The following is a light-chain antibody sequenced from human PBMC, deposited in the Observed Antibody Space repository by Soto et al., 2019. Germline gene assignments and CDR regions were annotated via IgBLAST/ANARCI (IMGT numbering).Light chain of an antibody. CDR2: DVS. CDR3: SSYKRSTTHVV. Sequence: QSVLTQPASVSGSPGQSITISCTGNSSDVGAYNYVSWYQQHSGKAPKLIIYDVSNRPSGVSNRFSGSKSGNTASLTISGLQAEDEVDYFCSSYKRSTTHVVFGGGTKLTVL. J-gene: IGLJ2*01. V-gene: IGLV2-14*03. CDR1: SSDVGAYNY.